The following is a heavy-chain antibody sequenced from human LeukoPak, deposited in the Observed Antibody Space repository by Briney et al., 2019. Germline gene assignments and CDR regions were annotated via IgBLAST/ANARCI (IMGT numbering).Heavy chain of an antibody. D-gene: IGHD1-1*01. CDR2: IGPSDSYT. J-gene: IGHJ4*02. CDR3: ARHGHWNDVDFFDY. CDR1: GYSFTSYW. Sequence: GESLKISCKGSGYSFTSYWISWVRQMPGKGLEWMGRIGPSDSYTNYSPSFQGHVTISADKSISTAYLQWSSLKASDTAMYYCARHGHWNDVDFFDYWGQGTLVTVSS. V-gene: IGHV5-10-1*01.